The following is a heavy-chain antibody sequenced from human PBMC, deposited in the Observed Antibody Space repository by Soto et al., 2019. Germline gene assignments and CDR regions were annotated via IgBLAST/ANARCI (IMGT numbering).Heavy chain of an antibody. CDR1: GYTFTSYA. CDR2: INAGNGNT. J-gene: IGHJ4*02. V-gene: IGHV1-3*01. Sequence: QVQLVQSGAEVKKPGASVKVSCKASGYTFTSYAMHWVRQAPGQRLEWMGWINAGNGNTKYSQKFQGRITITRDTPASTAYKERSSLRSEDTAVYYGARALGGWPDYWGQATLVTVSS. CDR3: ARALGGWPDY. D-gene: IGHD2-15*01.